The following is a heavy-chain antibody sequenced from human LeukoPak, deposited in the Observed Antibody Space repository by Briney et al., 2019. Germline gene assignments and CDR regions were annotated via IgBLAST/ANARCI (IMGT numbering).Heavy chain of an antibody. CDR2: IYYSGST. J-gene: IGHJ6*03. Sequence: PSETLSLTCTVSGGSISSSSYYWGWIRQPPGKGLEWIGSIYYSGSTYYNPSLKSRVTISVDTSKNQFSLKLSSVTAADTAVYYCARVADYYGSGSYGHYYYYYMDVWGKGTTVTVSS. CDR1: GGSISSSSYY. CDR3: ARVADYYGSGSYGHYYYYYMDV. D-gene: IGHD3-10*01. V-gene: IGHV4-39*07.